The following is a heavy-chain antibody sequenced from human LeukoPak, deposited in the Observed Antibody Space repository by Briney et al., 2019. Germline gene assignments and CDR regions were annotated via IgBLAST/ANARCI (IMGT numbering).Heavy chain of an antibody. CDR2: INSDGSST. J-gene: IGHJ5*02. CDR1: GFTFSSYW. CDR3: ARDWVAGNNWFDP. V-gene: IGHV3-74*01. Sequence: GGSLRLSCAASGFTFSSYWMHWVRQAPGKGLVWVSRINSDGSSTSYADTVKGRFTISRDNAKNTLYLQMNSLRAEDTAVYYCARDWVAGNNWFDPWGQGTLVTVSS. D-gene: IGHD6-19*01.